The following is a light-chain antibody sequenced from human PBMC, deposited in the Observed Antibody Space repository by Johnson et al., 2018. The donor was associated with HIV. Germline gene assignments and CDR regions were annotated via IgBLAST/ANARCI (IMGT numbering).Light chain of an antibody. V-gene: IGLV1-51*02. CDR1: SSNIGNNF. CDR2: DNH. Sequence: QSVLTQPPSVSAAPGQKVTISCSGSSSNIGNNFVSWYQQLPGAAPKLLIYDNHKRPSGIPDRFSGSKSGTSATLGITGLQTGDEADYYCGTWDSSLSVFYVFRTVTKVTVL. J-gene: IGLJ1*01. CDR3: GTWDSSLSVFYV.